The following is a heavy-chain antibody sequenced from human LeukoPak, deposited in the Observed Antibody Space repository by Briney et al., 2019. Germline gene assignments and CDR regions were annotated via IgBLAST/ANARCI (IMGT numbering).Heavy chain of an antibody. V-gene: IGHV4-31*03. D-gene: IGHD3-3*01. CDR1: GGSISSGGYY. Sequence: SETLSLTCTVSGGSISSGGYYWSWIRQHPGKGLEWIGYIYYSGSTYYNPSLKSRVTISVDTSKNQFSLKLSSVTAADTAVYYCAREKSITIFGVVINYGMDVWGQGTTVTVSS. J-gene: IGHJ6*02. CDR2: IYYSGST. CDR3: AREKSITIFGVVINYGMDV.